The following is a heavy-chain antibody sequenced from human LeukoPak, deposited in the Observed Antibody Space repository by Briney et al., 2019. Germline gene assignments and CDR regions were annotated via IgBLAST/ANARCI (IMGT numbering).Heavy chain of an antibody. CDR3: AKDYGDYVTAADY. V-gene: IGHV3-30*18. D-gene: IGHD4-17*01. Sequence: GGSLRLSCAASGFTFSSYSMNWVRQAPGKGLEWVAVISYDGSNKYYADSVKGRFTISRDNSKNTLYLQMNSLRAEDTAVYYCAKDYGDYVTAADYWGQGTLVTVSS. CDR2: ISYDGSNK. CDR1: GFTFSSYS. J-gene: IGHJ4*02.